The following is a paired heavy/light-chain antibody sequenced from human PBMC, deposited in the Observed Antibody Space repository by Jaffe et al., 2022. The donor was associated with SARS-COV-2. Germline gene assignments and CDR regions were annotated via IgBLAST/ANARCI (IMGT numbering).Light chain of an antibody. CDR1: NDDILNYNY. V-gene: IGLV2-14*01. J-gene: IGLJ3*02. Sequence: QSALTQPASVSGSPGQSITISCTGTNDDILNYNYISWYQHRPGKAPKLILYQVNNRPSGVPTRFSGSRSGNTASLTISGLQAEDEADYYCSSKGSFIRVFGGGTKLTVL. CDR2: QVN. CDR3: SSKGSFIRV.
Heavy chain of an antibody. Sequence: QVQLVESGGGVVQPGKSLRLSCAASGFRFSVYGMHWVRHVPGKGLEWVSFISAEETSKFYADPVKGRFTISKENSKNTLYLEMNNLGADDTALYFCARDGPHWDVDFWGQGTLVTVFS. CDR3: ARDGPHWDVDF. CDR1: GFRFSVYG. J-gene: IGHJ4*02. D-gene: IGHD1-1*01. V-gene: IGHV3-33*01. CDR2: ISAEETSK.